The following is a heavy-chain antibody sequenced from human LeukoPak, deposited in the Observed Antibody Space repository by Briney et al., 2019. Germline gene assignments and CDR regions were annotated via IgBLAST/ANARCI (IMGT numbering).Heavy chain of an antibody. J-gene: IGHJ4*02. CDR3: ASGAVAGPGTDY. CDR2: INPNSGDT. V-gene: IGHV1-2*02. Sequence: ASVKVSCKASGYTFTGYYMHWVRQAPGQGLEWMGWINPNSGDTNYAQKFQGRVTKTRDTSISTAYMELSRLRSDDTAVYYCASGAVAGPGTDYWGQGTLVTVSS. CDR1: GYTFTGYY. D-gene: IGHD6-19*01.